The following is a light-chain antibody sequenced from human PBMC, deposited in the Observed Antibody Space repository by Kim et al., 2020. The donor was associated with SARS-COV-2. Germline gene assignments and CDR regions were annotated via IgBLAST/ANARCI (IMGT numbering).Light chain of an antibody. CDR3: QSRDSGGRVM. J-gene: IGLJ3*02. CDR1: SLRSYY. V-gene: IGLV3-19*01. CDR2: GRN. Sequence: SSELTQDPVVSVALGQTVRITCQGDSLRSYYATWYQQKPRQAPVLVIYGRNNRPSGIPDRFSGSASGNTASLTISGTQAEDEADFYCQSRDSGGRVMFGGGTKMNVL.